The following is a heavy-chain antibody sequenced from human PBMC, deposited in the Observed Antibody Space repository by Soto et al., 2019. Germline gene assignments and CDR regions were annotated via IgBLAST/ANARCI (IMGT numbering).Heavy chain of an antibody. Sequence: TLSLPWTVSGGSISSRGYHRSWIRQFPGKGLEWIGYISYSESTDYNPSLKSRVTISADTSKNQFSLKLSSVTAADTAVYYCAGGNDYAKIGYWGQGAQVTVSS. J-gene: IGHJ4*02. CDR1: GGSISSRGYH. CDR2: ISYSEST. D-gene: IGHD4-17*01. CDR3: AGGNDYAKIGY. V-gene: IGHV4-31*02.